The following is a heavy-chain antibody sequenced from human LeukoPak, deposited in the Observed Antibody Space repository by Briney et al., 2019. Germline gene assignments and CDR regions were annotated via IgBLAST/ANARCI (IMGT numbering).Heavy chain of an antibody. V-gene: IGHV4-39*01. D-gene: IGHD5-24*01. CDR2: ILYSGRT. Sequence: SETLSLTCTVSGGSISSNIYYWGWIRHPPGNWLEWIGSILYSGRTYHNPSLKSRVTISVDTSKNQFSLKLRSVTAADTAVYYCARHRSAVEMATTLFGYWGQGTLVTVSS. CDR1: GGSISSNIYY. CDR3: ARHRSAVEMATTLFGY. J-gene: IGHJ4*02.